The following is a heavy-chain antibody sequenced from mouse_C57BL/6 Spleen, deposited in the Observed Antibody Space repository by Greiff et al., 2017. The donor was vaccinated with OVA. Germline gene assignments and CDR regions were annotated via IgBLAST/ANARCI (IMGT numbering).Heavy chain of an antibody. Sequence: QVQLQQSGAELMKPGASVKLSCKATGYTFTGYWIEWVKQRPGHGLEWIGDIYPGGGYTNYNEKFKGKATLTADKSSSTAYMQFSSLTSEDSAIYYCARRYYGSSFDYWGQGTTLTVSS. CDR3: ARRYYGSSFDY. J-gene: IGHJ2*01. CDR2: IYPGGGYT. CDR1: GYTFTGYW. D-gene: IGHD1-1*01. V-gene: IGHV1-63*01.